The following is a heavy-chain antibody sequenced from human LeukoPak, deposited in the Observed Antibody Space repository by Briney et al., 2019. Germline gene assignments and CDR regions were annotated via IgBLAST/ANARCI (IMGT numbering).Heavy chain of an antibody. D-gene: IGHD2-15*01. V-gene: IGHV3-43*02. Sequence: GGSLRLSCAASGFTFDDYAMHWVRQAPGKGLEWVSLICWDGGSTYYADSVKGRFTISRDNSKNSLYLQMNSLRTEDTALYYCAKVWSVVVVAATYAFDIWGQGTMVTVSS. J-gene: IGHJ3*02. CDR2: ICWDGGST. CDR1: GFTFDDYA. CDR3: AKVWSVVVVAATYAFDI.